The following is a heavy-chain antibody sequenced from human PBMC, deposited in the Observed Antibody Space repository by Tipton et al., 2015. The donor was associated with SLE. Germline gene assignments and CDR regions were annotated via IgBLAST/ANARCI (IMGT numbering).Heavy chain of an antibody. Sequence: TLSLTCTVSNGSISSGFYYWSWVRQPAGKGLDWIGHIYTSGSTNYNPSLKSRVTISVDTSKNQFSLKLSSVTAADTAVYYCEGYYDSSGSYNWFDPWGQGTLVTVSS. D-gene: IGHD3-22*01. V-gene: IGHV4-61*09. CDR3: EGYYDSSGSYNWFDP. CDR1: NGSISSGFYY. CDR2: IYTSGST. J-gene: IGHJ5*02.